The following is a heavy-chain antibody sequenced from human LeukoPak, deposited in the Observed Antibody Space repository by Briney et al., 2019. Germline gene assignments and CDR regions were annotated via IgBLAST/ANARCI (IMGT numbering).Heavy chain of an antibody. CDR1: GGSFSGYY. D-gene: IGHD5-18*01. CDR2: INHSGST. CDR3: ARVQKSSTAMAKWGHFYY. V-gene: IGHV4-34*01. Sequence: PSETLSLTCAVYGGSFSGYYWSWIRQPPGKGLEWIGEINHSGSTNYNPSLKSRVTISVDTSKNQFSLKLSSVTAADTAVYYCARVQKSSTAMAKWGHFYYWGQGTLVTVSS. J-gene: IGHJ4*02.